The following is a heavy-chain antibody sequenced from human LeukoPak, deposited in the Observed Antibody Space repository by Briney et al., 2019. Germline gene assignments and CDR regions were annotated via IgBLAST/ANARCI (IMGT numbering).Heavy chain of an antibody. J-gene: IGHJ3*02. CDR1: GGSISSGSYY. Sequence: MTSETLSLTCTVYGGSISSGSYYWSWIRQPAGKGLEWIGRIYTRGNTNYSPSLKSRVTISVDKSKNQFSLKLSSVTAADTAVYYCAREDIAAAHSIWGQGTMVTVSS. D-gene: IGHD6-13*01. CDR2: IYTRGNT. CDR3: AREDIAAAHSI. V-gene: IGHV4-61*02.